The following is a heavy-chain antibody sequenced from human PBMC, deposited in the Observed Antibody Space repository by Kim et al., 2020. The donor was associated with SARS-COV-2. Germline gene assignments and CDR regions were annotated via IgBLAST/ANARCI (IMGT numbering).Heavy chain of an antibody. CDR2: IIPIFGTA. CDR1: GCTFSSYA. D-gene: IGHD1-1*01. J-gene: IGHJ3*02. CDR3: ARGSGTVTLQPGTFDI. V-gene: IGHV1-69*13. Sequence: SVKVSCKASGCTFSSYAINWVRQAPGQGLEWMGGIIPIFGTANYAQKFQGRVTITPDESTSTAYMELSSLRSEDTAVYYCARGSGTVTLQPGTFDIWGQGTMVTVSS.